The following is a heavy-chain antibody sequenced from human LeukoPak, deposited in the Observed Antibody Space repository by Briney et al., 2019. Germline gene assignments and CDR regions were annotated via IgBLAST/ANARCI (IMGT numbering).Heavy chain of an antibody. D-gene: IGHD3-10*01. Sequence: PSETLSLTCTVSGGSISSGGYYWSWIRQPPGKGLEWIGEINHGGSTNYNPSLKSRVTISVDTSKNQFSLKLSSVTAADTAVYYCARDRTKAPNGSGSSIDYWGQGTLVTVSS. CDR2: INHGGST. J-gene: IGHJ4*02. CDR3: ARDRTKAPNGSGSSIDY. CDR1: GGSISSGGYY. V-gene: IGHV4-39*07.